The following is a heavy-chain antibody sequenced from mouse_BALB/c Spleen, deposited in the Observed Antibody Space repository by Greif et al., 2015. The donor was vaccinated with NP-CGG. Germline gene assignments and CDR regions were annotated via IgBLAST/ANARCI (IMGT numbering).Heavy chain of an antibody. CDR2: ISSGSSTI. D-gene: IGHD1-1*01. J-gene: IGHJ4*01. Sequence: EVHLVESGGGLVQPGGSRKLSCAASGFTFSSFGMHWVRQAPEKGLEWVAYISSGSSTIYYADTVKGRFTISRDNPKNTLFLQMTSLRSEDTAMYYCARSLYYYGSSSYAMDYWGQGTSVTVSS. CDR3: ARSLYYYGSSSYAMDY. V-gene: IGHV5-17*02. CDR1: GFTFSSFG.